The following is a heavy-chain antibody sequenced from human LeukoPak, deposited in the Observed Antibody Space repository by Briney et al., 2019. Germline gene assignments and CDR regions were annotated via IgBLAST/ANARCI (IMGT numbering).Heavy chain of an antibody. D-gene: IGHD3-3*01. CDR1: GDSISSSSYY. Sequence: KPSETLSLTCTVSGDSISSSSYYWGWIRQPPGKGLEWIGSIYYSGSTYYNPSLKSRVTISVDTSKNQFSLKLSSVTAADTAVYYCARHGSSRSYDFRQFGFDPWGQGTLVTVSS. V-gene: IGHV4-39*01. J-gene: IGHJ5*02. CDR2: IYYSGST. CDR3: ARHGSSRSYDFRQFGFDP.